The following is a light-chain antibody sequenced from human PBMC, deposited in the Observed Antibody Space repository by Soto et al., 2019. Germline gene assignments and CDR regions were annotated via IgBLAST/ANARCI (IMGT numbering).Light chain of an antibody. CDR2: DVS. V-gene: IGLV2-14*03. CDR1: SSDVGGYNY. Sequence: QSVLTQPASVSESPGEWITISCTGTSSDVGGYNYVSWYQQHPGKAPKLMIYDVSNRPSGVSNRFSGSKSGNTASLTISGLQTEDEADYYCSSYTSSTFFVFGTGTKVTVL. CDR3: SSYTSSTFFV. J-gene: IGLJ1*01.